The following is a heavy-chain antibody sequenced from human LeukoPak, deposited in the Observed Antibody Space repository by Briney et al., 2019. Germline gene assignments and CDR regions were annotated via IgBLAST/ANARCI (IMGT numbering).Heavy chain of an antibody. V-gene: IGHV3-23*01. J-gene: IGHJ1*01. CDR3: AKDRATIFGVVTPEYFQH. CDR2: ISGSGGST. CDR1: GFTFSSYA. D-gene: IGHD3-3*01. Sequence: PGGSLRLSCAASGFTFSSYAMSWVRQAPGKGLEWVSAISGSGGSTYYADSVKGRFTISRDNSKNTLYLQINSLRAEDTAVYYCAKDRATIFGVVTPEYFQHWGQGTLVTVSS.